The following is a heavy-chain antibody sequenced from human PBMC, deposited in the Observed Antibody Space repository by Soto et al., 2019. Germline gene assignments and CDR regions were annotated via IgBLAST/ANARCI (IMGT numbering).Heavy chain of an antibody. D-gene: IGHD3-16*01. V-gene: IGHV3-23*01. Sequence: EVQLLDSGGGLVQPGGSLRLSCAASGFTFSTYAMTWVRQGPGKGLEWVSGISGSGGRSYYADSVKGRFAISRGNSKSTLYFQMNRLRAEDTAVYYCAKAYFVWSSEQPYYFDYWGQGTLVTVSS. J-gene: IGHJ4*02. CDR1: GFTFSTYA. CDR3: AKAYFVWSSEQPYYFDY. CDR2: ISGSGGRS.